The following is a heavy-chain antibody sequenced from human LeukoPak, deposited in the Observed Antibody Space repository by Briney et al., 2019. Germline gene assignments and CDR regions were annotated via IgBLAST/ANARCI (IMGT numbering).Heavy chain of an antibody. Sequence: GRSLRLSCAASGFTFDDYAMHWVRQAPGKGLEWVSGISWNSGSIGYADSVKGRFTISRDNAKNSLYLQMNSLRAEDTALCYCAKGYCSSTSCSYFDYWGQGTLVTVSS. CDR1: GFTFDDYA. V-gene: IGHV3-9*01. CDR2: ISWNSGSI. J-gene: IGHJ4*02. D-gene: IGHD2-2*01. CDR3: AKGYCSSTSCSYFDY.